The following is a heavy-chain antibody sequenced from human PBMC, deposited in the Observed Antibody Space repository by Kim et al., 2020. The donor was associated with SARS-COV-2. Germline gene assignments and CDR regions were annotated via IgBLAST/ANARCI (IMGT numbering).Heavy chain of an antibody. Sequence: SETLSLTCAVSGGSISSSFYYWGWIRQPPGKGLEWIGTIYYSGGTYYNPSLKSRVTISVDTSKNQFSLKLSSVTAADTAVYYWATPGRGRVFDYWGQGTLVTVSS. CDR1: GGSISSSFYY. CDR3: ATPGRGRVFDY. D-gene: IGHD1-26*01. CDR2: IYYSGGT. V-gene: IGHV4-39*01. J-gene: IGHJ4*02.